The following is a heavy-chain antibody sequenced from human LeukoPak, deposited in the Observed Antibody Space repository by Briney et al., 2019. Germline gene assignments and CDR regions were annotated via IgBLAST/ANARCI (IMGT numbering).Heavy chain of an antibody. CDR3: ARERAAATLAFFDY. CDR1: GFTVSSNY. Sequence: PGGSLILSCAASGFTVSSNYMSWVRQAPGKGLEWVSVIYSGGSTYYADSVEGRFTISRDNSKNTLYLQMNSLRAEDTAVYYCARERAAATLAFFDYWGQGTLVTVSS. V-gene: IGHV3-66*02. J-gene: IGHJ4*02. CDR2: IYSGGST. D-gene: IGHD6-13*01.